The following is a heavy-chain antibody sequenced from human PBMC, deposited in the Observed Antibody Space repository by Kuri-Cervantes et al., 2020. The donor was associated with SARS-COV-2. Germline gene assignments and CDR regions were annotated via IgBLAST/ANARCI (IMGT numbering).Heavy chain of an antibody. Sequence: GSLRLSFAVYGWSFSGYYWSWIRQPPGKGLEWIGEINHSGSTNYNPSLKSRVTISVDTSKNQFSLKLSSVTAADAAVYYCARRHYYDSSGPSIALNWFEPWGQGTLVTVSS. CDR2: INHSGST. V-gene: IGHV4-34*01. D-gene: IGHD3-22*01. J-gene: IGHJ5*02. CDR1: GWSFSGYY. CDR3: ARRHYYDSSGPSIALNWFEP.